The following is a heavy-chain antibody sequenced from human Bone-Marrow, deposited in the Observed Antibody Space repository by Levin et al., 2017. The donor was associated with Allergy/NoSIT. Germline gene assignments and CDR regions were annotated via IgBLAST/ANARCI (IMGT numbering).Heavy chain of an antibody. J-gene: IGHJ6*03. Sequence: SETLSLTCTVSGVSITSGSYYWSWIRQPAGKGLEWIGHSYTSGNITYNPSLKSRVTISLDTSKNQFSLKLRPVTATDTAVCYCARGLQYSYYCTDVWGKGTMVTVSS. D-gene: IGHD2-21*01. CDR1: GVSITSGSYY. CDR2: SYTSGNI. V-gene: IGHV4-61*09. CDR3: ARGLQYSYYCTDV.